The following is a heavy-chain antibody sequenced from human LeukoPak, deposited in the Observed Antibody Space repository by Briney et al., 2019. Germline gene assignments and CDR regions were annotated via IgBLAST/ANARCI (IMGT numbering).Heavy chain of an antibody. V-gene: IGHV1-69*05. D-gene: IGHD6-6*01. CDR1: GGTFSSYA. CDR3: ASNGVYSSSPGGAFDY. CDR2: IIPIFGTA. Sequence: SVKVSCKASGGTFSSYAISWVRQAPGQGLEWMGGIIPIFGTANYAQKFQGRVTITTDESTSTAYMELSSLRSEDTAVYYSASNGVYSSSPGGAFDYWGQGTLVTVSS. J-gene: IGHJ4*02.